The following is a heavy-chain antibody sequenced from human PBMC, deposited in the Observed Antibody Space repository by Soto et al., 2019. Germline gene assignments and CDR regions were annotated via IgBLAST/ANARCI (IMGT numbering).Heavy chain of an antibody. CDR1: PITVYNFAA. J-gene: IGHJ6*02. D-gene: IGHD2-2*01. Sequence: EMQLLESGGGLGQPGGSLRLSCVASPITVYNFAAMSWVRPTPERGLEWVSTISGRGDHRYYADSVKGRFTISRDNSKNRRYLQMDGLRVDDTAVYYCAKDRALENQTPYGMDVWGQGTTVTV. CDR2: ISGRGDHR. V-gene: IGHV3-23*01. CDR3: AKDRALENQTPYGMDV.